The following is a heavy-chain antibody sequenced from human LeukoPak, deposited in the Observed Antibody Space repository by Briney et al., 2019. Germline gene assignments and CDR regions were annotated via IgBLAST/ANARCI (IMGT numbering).Heavy chain of an antibody. J-gene: IGHJ4*02. V-gene: IGHV3-23*01. CDR1: GFTFSNFA. CDR2: ITSSGDRT. Sequence: GGSLRLSCAASGFTFSNFAMSWVRQAPGKGLEWVSGITSSGDRTYHADSVKGRFTISRDNSKSTLYLQMDFLRAEDTAVYYCAKTYYEFWNVYPPYYFDSWGQGTLATVSS. CDR3: AKTYYEFWNVYPPYYFDS. D-gene: IGHD3/OR15-3a*01.